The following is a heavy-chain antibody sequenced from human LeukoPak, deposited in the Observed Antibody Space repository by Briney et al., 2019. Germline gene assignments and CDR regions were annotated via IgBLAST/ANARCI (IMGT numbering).Heavy chain of an antibody. CDR1: GFTFSDFW. D-gene: IGHD6-13*01. Sequence: GGSLRLSCAASGFTFSDFWMTWVRQAPGKGLEWVANIKEDGTEKNYLDSVKGRFTISRDNAKNSLYLQMNSLRVEDTAVYYCTRVGPEKLAPVGPRSFDCWGQGTLVTVSS. J-gene: IGHJ4*02. V-gene: IGHV3-7*01. CDR3: TRVGPEKLAPVGPRSFDC. CDR2: IKEDGTEK.